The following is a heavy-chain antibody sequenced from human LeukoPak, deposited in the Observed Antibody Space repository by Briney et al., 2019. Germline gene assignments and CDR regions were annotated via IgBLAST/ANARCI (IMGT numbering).Heavy chain of an antibody. CDR1: GFTFSSYA. CDR3: AKSNYDSSGYYSHTPPIYFDY. D-gene: IGHD3-22*01. J-gene: IGHJ4*02. Sequence: GGSLRLSCAASGFTFSSYAMSWVRQAPGKGLEWVSAISGSGGSTYYADSVKGRFTISRDNSKNTLYLQMNSLRAEDTAVYYFAKSNYDSSGYYSHTPPIYFDYWGQGTLVTVSS. CDR2: ISGSGGST. V-gene: IGHV3-23*01.